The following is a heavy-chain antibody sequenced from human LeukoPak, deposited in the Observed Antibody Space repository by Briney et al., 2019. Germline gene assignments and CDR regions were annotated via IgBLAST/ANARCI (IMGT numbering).Heavy chain of an antibody. D-gene: IGHD3-10*01. V-gene: IGHV1-69*06. CDR1: GGTFSSYA. CDR3: ARDLNIDYYGSGTD. Sequence: ASVKVSCKASGGTFSSYAISWVRQAPGQGLEWMGGIIPIFGTANYAQKFQGRVTITADKSTSTAYMELSSLRSEDTAVYYCARDLNIDYYGSGTDWGQGTLVTVSS. J-gene: IGHJ4*02. CDR2: IIPIFGTA.